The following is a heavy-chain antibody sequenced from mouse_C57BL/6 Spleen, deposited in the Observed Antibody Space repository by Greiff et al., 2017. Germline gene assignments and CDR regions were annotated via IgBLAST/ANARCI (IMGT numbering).Heavy chain of an antibody. Sequence: VQLQQSGAELVRPGASVTLSCTASGFNIKDDYMHWVKQRPEQDLEWIGWIDPEDGDSEYASKFHGKATIPADTSSHPSYLQLSGLTSDDAAVYYCTRDCYASSNFDYWGQGTTLTVSS. CDR2: IDPEDGDS. CDR1: GFNIKDDY. J-gene: IGHJ2*01. D-gene: IGHD1-1*01. CDR3: TRDCYASSNFDY. V-gene: IGHV14-4*01.